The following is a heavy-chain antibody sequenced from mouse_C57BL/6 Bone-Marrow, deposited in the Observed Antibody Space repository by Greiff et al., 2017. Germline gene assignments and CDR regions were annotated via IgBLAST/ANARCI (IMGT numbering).Heavy chain of an antibody. D-gene: IGHD2-3*01. J-gene: IGHJ2*01. CDR3: ARMMDEDYFDY. CDR2: IDPSDSYT. Sequence: QVQLQQPGAELVRPGTSVKLSCKASGYTFTSYWMHWVKQRPGQGLEWIGVIDPSDSYTNYNQKFKGKATLTVDTSSSTAYMQLSSLTSEDSAVYYCARMMDEDYFDYWGQGTTLTVSS. CDR1: GYTFTSYW. V-gene: IGHV1-59*01.